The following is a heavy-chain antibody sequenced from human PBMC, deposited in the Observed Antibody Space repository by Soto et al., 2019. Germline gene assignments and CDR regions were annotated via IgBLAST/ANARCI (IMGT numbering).Heavy chain of an antibody. CDR1: GFTFSSYG. V-gene: IGHV3-30*18. Sequence: QVQLVESGGGVVQPGGSLRLSCAASGFTFSSYGMHWVRQVPGKGLEWVAVISYDGSNKFYVDSVKGRFTISRDNSKNTLFLQMNSLRGEDTAVYYCAKELHQQYRSGCPLDYWGQGTLVTVSS. CDR3: AKELHQQYRSGCPLDY. CDR2: ISYDGSNK. D-gene: IGHD6-19*01. J-gene: IGHJ4*02.